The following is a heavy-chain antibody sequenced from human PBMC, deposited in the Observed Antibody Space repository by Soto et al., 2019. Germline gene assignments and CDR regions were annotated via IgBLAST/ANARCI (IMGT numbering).Heavy chain of an antibody. V-gene: IGHV1-2*04. CDR3: ARDREKMRVGAAASTGFDY. J-gene: IGHJ4*02. CDR2: INPNSGGT. D-gene: IGHD6-13*01. Sequence: ASVKVSCKASGYTFTSYYMHWVRQAPGQGLEWMGWINPNSGGTNYAQKFQGWVTMTRDTSISTAYMELSRLRSDDTAVYYCARDREKMRVGAAASTGFDYWGQGTLVTVSS. CDR1: GYTFTSYY.